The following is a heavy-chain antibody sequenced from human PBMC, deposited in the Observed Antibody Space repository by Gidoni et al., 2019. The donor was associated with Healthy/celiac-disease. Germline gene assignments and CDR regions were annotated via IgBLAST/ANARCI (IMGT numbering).Heavy chain of an antibody. CDR3: ANLPDIVVVPAADAFDI. J-gene: IGHJ3*02. Sequence: QVQLVESGGGVVQPGRSLRLSCAASGFTFRSYGMHWVRQAPGKGLEWVAVISYDGSNKYYADSVKGRFTISRDNSKNTLYLQMNSLRAEDTAVYYCANLPDIVVVPAADAFDIWGQGTMVTVSS. D-gene: IGHD2-2*01. V-gene: IGHV3-30*18. CDR2: ISYDGSNK. CDR1: GFTFRSYG.